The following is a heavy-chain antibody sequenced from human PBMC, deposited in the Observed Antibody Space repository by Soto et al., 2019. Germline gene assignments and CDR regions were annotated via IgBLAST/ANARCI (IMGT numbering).Heavy chain of an antibody. Sequence: ASVKVSCKASGYTFTRSGISWVRQAPGQGLEWMGWISTYNGDTNYAQTFQGRVTMTTDTSTSTVYMELRSLRSDDTAVYYCARVGVAPYYYYGMDVWGQGTPVTV. J-gene: IGHJ6*02. D-gene: IGHD5-12*01. CDR2: ISTYNGDT. CDR3: ARVGVAPYYYYGMDV. V-gene: IGHV1-18*01. CDR1: GYTFTRSG.